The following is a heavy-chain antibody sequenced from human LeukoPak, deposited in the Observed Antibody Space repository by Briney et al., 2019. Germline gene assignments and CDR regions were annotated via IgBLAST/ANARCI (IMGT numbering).Heavy chain of an antibody. J-gene: IGHJ5*02. Sequence: SETLSLTCTVSGDSIRSYYRSWIRQPPGKGLEWIGYIYYSGSTNYNPSLKSRVTMSVDTSKNQFSLKLSSVTAADTAVYYCARSVLFDPWGQGTLVTVSS. CDR1: GDSIRSYY. CDR2: IYYSGST. V-gene: IGHV4-59*01. CDR3: ARSVLFDP.